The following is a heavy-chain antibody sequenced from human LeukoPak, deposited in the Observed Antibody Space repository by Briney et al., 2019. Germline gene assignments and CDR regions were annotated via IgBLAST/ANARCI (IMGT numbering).Heavy chain of an antibody. Sequence: SQTLSLTCTVSGGSISSGGYYWSWLRQHPGKGLEWVGYIYYSGSTYYNPSLKSRVTISVDTSKNQFSLKLSSVTAADTAVYYCAREEVGYSLNWFDPWGQGTLVTVSS. V-gene: IGHV4-31*03. CDR3: AREEVGYSLNWFDP. CDR2: IYYSGST. D-gene: IGHD5-18*01. CDR1: GGSISSGGYY. J-gene: IGHJ5*02.